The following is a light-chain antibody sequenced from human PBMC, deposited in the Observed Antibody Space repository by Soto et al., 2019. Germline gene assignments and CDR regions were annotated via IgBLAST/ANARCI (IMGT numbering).Light chain of an antibody. J-gene: IGKJ2*01. CDR3: QQSYSNHMYT. CDR1: QSISSY. CDR2: AAS. V-gene: IGKV1-39*01. Sequence: DLQMTQSPSSLSASVGDRVTITCRASQSISSYLNWYQQKPGKAPKLLIYAASSLQSGVPSRFSGSGSGTDFTLTISSLQPEDFATYYCQQSYSNHMYTFGQGTKLEIK.